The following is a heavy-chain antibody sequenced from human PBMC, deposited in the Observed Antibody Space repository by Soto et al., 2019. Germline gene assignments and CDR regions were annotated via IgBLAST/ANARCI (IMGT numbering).Heavy chain of an antibody. Sequence: GGSLRLSCAASGFTFSSYAMHWFRQAPGKGLEWVAVISYDGSNKYYADSVKGRFTISRDNSKNTLYLQMNGLRAEDTAVYYCARVVFGYCSGGSCQDYWGQGTLVTVSS. D-gene: IGHD2-15*01. J-gene: IGHJ4*02. CDR2: ISYDGSNK. V-gene: IGHV3-30-3*01. CDR1: GFTFSSYA. CDR3: ARVVFGYCSGGSCQDY.